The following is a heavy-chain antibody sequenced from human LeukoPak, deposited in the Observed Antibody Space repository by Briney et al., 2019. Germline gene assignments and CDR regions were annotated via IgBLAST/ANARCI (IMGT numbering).Heavy chain of an antibody. CDR3: ARDLFYYDSSGYYSALYAFDI. Sequence: SETLSLTCTVSGGSISSYYWSWIRQPPGKGLEWIGYIYYSGSTNYNPSLKSRVTISVDTSKNQFSLKLSSVTAADTAVYYCARDLFYYDSSGYYSALYAFDIRGQGTMVTVSS. D-gene: IGHD3-22*01. CDR2: IYYSGST. J-gene: IGHJ3*02. CDR1: GGSISSYY. V-gene: IGHV4-59*01.